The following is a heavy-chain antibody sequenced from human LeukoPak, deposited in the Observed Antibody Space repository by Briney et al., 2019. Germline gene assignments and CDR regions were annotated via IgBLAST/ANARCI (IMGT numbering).Heavy chain of an antibody. Sequence: PGGSLRLSCAASGFTFSSYAMSWVRQAPGKGLEWVSAISGSGGSTYYADSVKGRFTISRDNSKNTLYLQMNSLRAEDTAVYYCASHYGDYPDAFGIWGQGTMVTVSS. CDR2: ISGSGGST. CDR1: GFTFSSYA. D-gene: IGHD4-17*01. V-gene: IGHV3-23*01. J-gene: IGHJ3*02. CDR3: ASHYGDYPDAFGI.